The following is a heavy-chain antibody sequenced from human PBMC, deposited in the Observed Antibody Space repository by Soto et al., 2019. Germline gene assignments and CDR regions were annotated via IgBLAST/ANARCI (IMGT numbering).Heavy chain of an antibody. CDR3: ATTGHYYDSSGPKYFQH. V-gene: IGHV4-31*03. Sequence: PSETLSLTCTVSGGSISSGGYYWSWIRQPPGKDLEWIGYIYYSGNTYYNPSLKSRLTISVDTSKKQFSLRLSSVTAADTAVYYCATTGHYYDSSGPKYFQHWGHGTLVTVYS. CDR1: GGSISSGGYY. J-gene: IGHJ1*01. CDR2: IYYSGNT. D-gene: IGHD3-22*01.